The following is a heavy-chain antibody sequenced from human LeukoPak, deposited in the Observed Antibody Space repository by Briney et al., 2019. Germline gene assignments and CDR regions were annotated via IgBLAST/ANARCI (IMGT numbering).Heavy chain of an antibody. Sequence: GGSLRLSCAASGFTFGSYGMRWVRQAPGKGLEWVAVIWYDGSNKYYGDSVKGRFTISRDNSKNTLYLQMNSLQAEDTAVYYCARDRPMYSTSWYGNDYWGQGTLVTVSS. CDR3: ARDRPMYSTSWYGNDY. CDR2: IWYDGSNK. D-gene: IGHD6-13*01. V-gene: IGHV3-33*01. CDR1: GFTFGSYG. J-gene: IGHJ4*02.